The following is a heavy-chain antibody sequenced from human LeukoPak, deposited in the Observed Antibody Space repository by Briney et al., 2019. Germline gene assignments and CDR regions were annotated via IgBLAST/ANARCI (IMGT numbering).Heavy chain of an antibody. CDR2: TRYDGSNK. V-gene: IGHV3-30*02. J-gene: IGHJ3*02. Sequence: GGSLRLSCVASGYTFSTYGMHWVRQAPGKGLEWVAFTRYDGSNKYYADSVKGRFTISRDNSKNTLYLQMNSLRAEDTAVYYCAKDIGPIALDAFDIWGQETMVTVSS. D-gene: IGHD6-13*01. CDR3: AKDIGPIALDAFDI. CDR1: GYTFSTYG.